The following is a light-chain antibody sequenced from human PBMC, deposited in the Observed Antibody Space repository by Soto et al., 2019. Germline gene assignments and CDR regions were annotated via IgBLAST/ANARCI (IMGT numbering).Light chain of an antibody. Sequence: QSALTQPASVSGSPGQSITISCTGTSSDVGGYNYVSWYQQHPGKAPKLMIYDVSNRPSGVSNRFSGSKSGNTASLTISGLQAEPEADYYCSSYTSSSALLYVFGTGTKLTVL. J-gene: IGLJ1*01. CDR2: DVS. CDR3: SSYTSSSALLYV. CDR1: SSDVGGYNY. V-gene: IGLV2-14*01.